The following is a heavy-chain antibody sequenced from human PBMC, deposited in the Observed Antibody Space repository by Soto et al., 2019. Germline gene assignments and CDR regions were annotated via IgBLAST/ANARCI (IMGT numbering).Heavy chain of an antibody. V-gene: IGHV5-51*01. D-gene: IGHD3-10*01. CDR1: GYPFTTYW. CDR2: IFPPDSDT. CDR3: SRVHGSQTVLAH. J-gene: IGHJ1*01. Sequence: PGESLKISCQVSGYPFTTYWIGWVRQMPGKGLEWMGKIFPPDSDTRYSPSFQGQVTMSVDKSTSTAYLQWSSLKASDTAMYYFSRVHGSQTVLAHCGQGTLVPGSS.